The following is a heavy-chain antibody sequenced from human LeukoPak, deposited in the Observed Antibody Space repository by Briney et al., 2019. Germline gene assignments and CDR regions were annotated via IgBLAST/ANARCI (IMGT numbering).Heavy chain of an antibody. CDR2: INHSGST. D-gene: IGHD5-18*01. CDR1: GGSFSGYY. J-gene: IGHJ3*02. V-gene: IGHV4-34*01. Sequence: PSETLSLTCAVYGGSFSGYYWSWIRQPSGKGLEWIGEINHSGSTNYNPSLKSRVTISVDTSKNQFSLKLSSVTAADTAVYYCARQKGWIQLWFIAFDIWGQGTMVTVSS. CDR3: ARQKGWIQLWFIAFDI.